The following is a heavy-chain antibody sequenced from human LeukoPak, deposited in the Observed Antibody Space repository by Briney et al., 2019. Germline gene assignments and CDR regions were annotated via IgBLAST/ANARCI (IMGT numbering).Heavy chain of an antibody. CDR1: GFTFSDYY. Sequence: PGGSLRLSCAASGFTFSDYYMSWIRQAPGKGLEWVSYISTTSTYTDYADSVKGRFTISRDNAKNLLYLQMNSLRPEDTALYYCARDWYCSSSICYTDRNWLDPWGQGTLVTVSS. V-gene: IGHV3-11*05. CDR3: ARDWYCSSSICYTDRNWLDP. J-gene: IGHJ5*02. D-gene: IGHD2-2*02. CDR2: ISTTSTYT.